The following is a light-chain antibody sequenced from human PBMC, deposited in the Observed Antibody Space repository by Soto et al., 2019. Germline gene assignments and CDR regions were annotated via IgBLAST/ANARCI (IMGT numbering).Light chain of an antibody. CDR3: QQYNSYSWT. J-gene: IGKJ1*01. CDR2: DAS. Sequence: DIQMTQSPSTLSASVGDRVTITCPASQSISSWLAWYQQKPWKAPKLLIYDASSLESGVPSRFSGSGSGTEFTLTISRLQPDDFATYYCQQYNSYSWTFGQGTKVDI. V-gene: IGKV1-5*01. CDR1: QSISSW.